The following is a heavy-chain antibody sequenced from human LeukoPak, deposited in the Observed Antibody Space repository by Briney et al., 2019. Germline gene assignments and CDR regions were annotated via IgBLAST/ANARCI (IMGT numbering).Heavy chain of an antibody. CDR2: ISSSSSYI. D-gene: IGHD5-18*01. Sequence: SGGSLRLSCTASGFTFDTYNFNWVRQAPGKGLEWVSSISSSSSYIYYADSVKGRFTISRDNAKNSLHLQMNILRADDTAVYYCATDSKRGYSYGSPTDGFDLWGQGTMVTVSS. CDR3: ATDSKRGYSYGSPTDGFDL. V-gene: IGHV3-21*01. J-gene: IGHJ3*01. CDR1: GFTFDTYN.